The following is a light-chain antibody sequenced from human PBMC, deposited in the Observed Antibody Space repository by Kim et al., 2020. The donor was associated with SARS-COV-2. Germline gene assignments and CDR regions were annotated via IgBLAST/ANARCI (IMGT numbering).Light chain of an antibody. CDR2: GTS. CDR1: KSGRRD. V-gene: IGKV3-15*01. J-gene: IGKJ1*01. Sequence: VFPEERTVLSGRTSKSGRRDLVWYQQKPGQAPRLIIYGTSTRATGIPARCSGSGSGKEFTLTISSLQSEDFAVYYYQQYNNWPRTFGKGTKVDIK. CDR3: QQYNNWPRT.